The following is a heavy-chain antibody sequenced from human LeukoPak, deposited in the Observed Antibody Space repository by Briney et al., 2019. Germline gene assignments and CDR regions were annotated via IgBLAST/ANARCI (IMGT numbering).Heavy chain of an antibody. CDR1: GFTFSDYY. CDR3: ARRSSYGSLFDY. J-gene: IGHJ4*02. CDR2: ISSSGSTI. Sequence: GGSLRLSCAASGFTFSDYYMSWIRQAPGKGLEWVSYISSSGSTIYYADSVKGRFTISRDNAKNSLYPQMNSLRAEDTAVYYCARRSSYGSLFDYWGQGTLVTVSS. D-gene: IGHD5-18*01. V-gene: IGHV3-11*01.